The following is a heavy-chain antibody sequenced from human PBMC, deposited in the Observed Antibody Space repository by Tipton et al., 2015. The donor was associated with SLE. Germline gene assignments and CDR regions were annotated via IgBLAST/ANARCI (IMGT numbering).Heavy chain of an antibody. CDR2: IYYGGST. V-gene: IGHV4-39*07. CDR3: ARDSPLYYYDSSGLDY. CDR1: GGSISSYY. Sequence: TLSLTCTVSGGSISSYYWGWIRQPPGKGLEWIGSIYYGGSTYYNPSLKSRVTISVDTSKNQFSLKLSSVTAADTAVYYCARDSPLYYYDSSGLDYWGQGTLVTVSS. J-gene: IGHJ4*02. D-gene: IGHD3-22*01.